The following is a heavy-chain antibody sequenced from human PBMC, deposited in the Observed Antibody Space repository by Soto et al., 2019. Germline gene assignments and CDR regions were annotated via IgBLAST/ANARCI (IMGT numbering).Heavy chain of an antibody. J-gene: IGHJ5*02. D-gene: IGHD4-17*01. CDR2: ISWDGGKI. CDR1: GFSIDDFA. V-gene: IGHV3-9*01. CDR3: AKDNPGRNGDYESTWFEP. Sequence: QPGGSLRFSCAASGFSIDDFAMHWVRKAPGKGRGWVSSISWDGGKIGYADSVTGRFSVSRDNAKNSLFLQMSSRKPEDKAFYFCAKDNPGRNGDYESTWFEPWGQGTMVTVSS.